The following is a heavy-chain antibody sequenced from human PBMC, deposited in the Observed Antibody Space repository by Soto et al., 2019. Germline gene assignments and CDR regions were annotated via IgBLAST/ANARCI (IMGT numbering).Heavy chain of an antibody. D-gene: IGHD7-27*01. CDR2: IYDGGTT. V-gene: IGHV4-30-4*01. CDR3: ARGPSGDKIDY. J-gene: IGHJ4*02. Sequence: QVQLKESGPRLVSPSQTLSLTCTVSGGSISSAAYCWSWIRQSPDKGLEWIGHIYDGGTTYSSPSLKGRVTISADTSETQFSLKLSSVSAADRAVYYCARGPSGDKIDYWGQGIQVTVSS. CDR1: GGSISSAAYC.